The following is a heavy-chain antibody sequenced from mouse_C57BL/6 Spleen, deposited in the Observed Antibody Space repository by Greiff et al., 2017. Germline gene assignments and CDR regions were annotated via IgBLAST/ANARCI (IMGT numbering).Heavy chain of an antibody. CDR3: VSGWLLDYYAMDY. CDR1: GFSFNTYA. J-gene: IGHJ4*01. CDR2: IRSKSNNYAT. V-gene: IGHV10-1*01. Sequence: EVKLVESGGGLVQPKGSLKLSCAASGFSFNTYAMNWVRQAPGKGLEWVARIRSKSNNYATYYADSVKDRFTISRDDSESMLYLQMNNLKTEDTAMYYCVSGWLLDYYAMDYWGQGTSVTVSS. D-gene: IGHD2-3*01.